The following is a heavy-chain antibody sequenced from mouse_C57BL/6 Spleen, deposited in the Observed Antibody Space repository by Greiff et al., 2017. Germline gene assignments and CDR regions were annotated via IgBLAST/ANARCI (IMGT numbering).Heavy chain of an antibody. D-gene: IGHD2-1*01. J-gene: IGHJ2*01. CDR2: INPSTGGT. V-gene: IGHV1-42*01. CDR1: GYSFTGYY. Sequence: EVQLQQSGPELVKPGASVKISCKASGYSFTGYYMNWVKQSPEKSLEWIGEINPSTGGTTYNQKFKAKATLTVDKSSSTAYMQLKSLTSEDSAVYYCARSEANLLWLDYWGQGTTLTVSS. CDR3: ARSEANLLWLDY.